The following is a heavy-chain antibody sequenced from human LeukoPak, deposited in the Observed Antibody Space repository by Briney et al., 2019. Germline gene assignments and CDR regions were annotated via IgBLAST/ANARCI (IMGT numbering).Heavy chain of an antibody. CDR2: IWYDGSNK. Sequence: GGSLRLSCAASGFTFSSYGMHWVRQAPGKGLEWVALIWYDGSNKYYADSVKGRFTISRDNSKNTLYLQMNSLRAEDTAVYYCARDFSGSWGASYWGQGTLVTVSS. CDR1: GFTFSSYG. V-gene: IGHV3-33*01. CDR3: ARDFSGSWGASY. D-gene: IGHD1-26*01. J-gene: IGHJ4*02.